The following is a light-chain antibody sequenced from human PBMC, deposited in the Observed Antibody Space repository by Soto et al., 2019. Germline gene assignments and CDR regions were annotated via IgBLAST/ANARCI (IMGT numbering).Light chain of an antibody. CDR3: QQYNNWPRT. CDR1: QSVSSN. Sequence: EIVMTQSPSTLSVSLGERATLSCRASQSVSSNLAWYQQKPGQAPRLLIYGASTRATGIPARFSGSRSGTEFTLTISSLQSEDFAVYYCQQYNNWPRTFGQGTKVEIK. CDR2: GAS. V-gene: IGKV3-15*01. J-gene: IGKJ1*01.